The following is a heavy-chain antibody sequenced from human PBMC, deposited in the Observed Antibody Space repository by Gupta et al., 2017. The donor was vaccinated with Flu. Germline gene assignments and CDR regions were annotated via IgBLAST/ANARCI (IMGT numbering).Heavy chain of an antibody. CDR3: ARSVRGGSEGKGDAFDV. D-gene: IGHD6-19*01. CDR2: IWNDGSKQ. Sequence: QVQLVESGGGVVQPGRSLRLSCAASGLTFSSYGMHWVRQAQGKGLEWVAVIWNDGSKQYYVDSLEGRFTISRDDPKNTLYLQMNSLRAEDTAVYSCARSVRGGSEGKGDAFDVWGQGTMVTVSS. J-gene: IGHJ3*01. CDR1: GLTFSSYG. V-gene: IGHV3-33*01.